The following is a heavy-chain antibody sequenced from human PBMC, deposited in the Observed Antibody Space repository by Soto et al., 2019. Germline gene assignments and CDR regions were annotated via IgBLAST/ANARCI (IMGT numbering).Heavy chain of an antibody. CDR3: ARGMTPLGAPAWYYFES. Sequence: SETLSLTCTVSGASITGSSYWSWIRQPAGKGLEWIGRFSLSGTTNYNPSLRGRVTMSADVSKNQFSLRLTSVTAADTALYYCARGMTPLGAPAWYYFESWGQGSLVTVSS. CDR1: GASITGSSY. D-gene: IGHD2-15*01. CDR2: FSLSGTT. V-gene: IGHV4-4*07. J-gene: IGHJ4*02.